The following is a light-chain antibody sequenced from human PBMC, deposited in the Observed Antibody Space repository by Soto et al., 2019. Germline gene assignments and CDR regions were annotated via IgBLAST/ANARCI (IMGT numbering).Light chain of an antibody. CDR3: SSYTSSSFPWV. Sequence: QSVLTQPASVSGSPGQSITISCTGTSSDVGGYNYVSWYQQHPGKAPKLMIYVVSNRPSGVSNRFSGSKSGNTASLTISGLQAEDEADYYCSSYTSSSFPWVFGGGTKLTVL. CDR2: VVS. J-gene: IGLJ3*02. CDR1: SSDVGGYNY. V-gene: IGLV2-14*01.